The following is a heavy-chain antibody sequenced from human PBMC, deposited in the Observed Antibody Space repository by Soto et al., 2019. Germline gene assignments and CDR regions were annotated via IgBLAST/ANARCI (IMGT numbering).Heavy chain of an antibody. D-gene: IGHD2-2*01. CDR3: ARVADKYCSSTSCTRTYYGMDV. Sequence: WSWVRQPPGKGLEWIGEIYHSGSTNYNPSLKSRVTISVDKSKNQFSLKLSSVTAADTAVYYCARVADKYCSSTSCTRTYYGMDVWGQGTTVTVSS. J-gene: IGHJ6*02. CDR2: IYHSGST. V-gene: IGHV4-4*02.